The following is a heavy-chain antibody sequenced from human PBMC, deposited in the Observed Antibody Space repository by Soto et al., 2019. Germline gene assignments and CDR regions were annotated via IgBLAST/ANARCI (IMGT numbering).Heavy chain of an antibody. D-gene: IGHD3-10*01. Sequence: QVQLVESGGGVVQPGRSLRLSCAASGFTFSSYGIHWVRQAPGKGLEWVAFIWYDGSNKYYADSVKGRFTISRDNSKNTLYLQMNSLRGEDTAVYYCARDRRFGALLVGGHFDYWGQGTLVTVSS. V-gene: IGHV3-33*01. CDR2: IWYDGSNK. J-gene: IGHJ4*02. CDR1: GFTFSSYG. CDR3: ARDRRFGALLVGGHFDY.